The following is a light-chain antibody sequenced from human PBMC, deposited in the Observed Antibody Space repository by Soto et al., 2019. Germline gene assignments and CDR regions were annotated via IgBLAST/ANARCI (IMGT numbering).Light chain of an antibody. J-gene: IGKJ1*01. CDR3: QQYNNWQGT. Sequence: EIVMTQSPSTLAVSPGERATLSCGASQSVSGNLAWYQQKPGQAPRLLIYGASTRATGIPARFSGSGSGTEFTLTISSLPSEDFAVYYCQQYNNWQGTFGQGTKVDIK. CDR1: QSVSGN. V-gene: IGKV3-15*01. CDR2: GAS.